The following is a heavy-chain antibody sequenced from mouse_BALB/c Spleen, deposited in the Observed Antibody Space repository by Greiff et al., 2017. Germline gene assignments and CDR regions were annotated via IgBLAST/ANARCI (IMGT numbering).Heavy chain of an antibody. J-gene: IGHJ4*01. V-gene: IGHV14-4*02. Sequence: EVKLVESGAELVRPGASVKLSCTASGFNIKDYYMHWVKQRPEQGLEWIGWIDPENGDTEYAPKFQGKATMTADTSSNTAYLQRSSLTSEDTAVYYSTVGGTHPRDYWGQGTLVTGSS. CDR3: TVGGTHPRDY. CDR1: GFNIKDYY. D-gene: IGHD1-1*01. CDR2: IDPENGDT.